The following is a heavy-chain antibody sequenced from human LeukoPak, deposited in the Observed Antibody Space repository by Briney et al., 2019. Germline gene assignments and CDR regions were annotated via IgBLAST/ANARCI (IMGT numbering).Heavy chain of an antibody. J-gene: IGHJ6*02. CDR2: INWNGDST. CDR3: VKVLVTYTVDV. V-gene: IGHV3-20*04. Sequence: PGGSLRLSCAASGFTFDDYGMTWVRQAPGKGLEWVSGINWNGDSTGYADSTKGRFTISRDNAKNSLYLQMNSLRAEDTALYYCVKVLVTYTVDVWGQGTTVTVSS. CDR1: GFTFDDYG. D-gene: IGHD1-1*01.